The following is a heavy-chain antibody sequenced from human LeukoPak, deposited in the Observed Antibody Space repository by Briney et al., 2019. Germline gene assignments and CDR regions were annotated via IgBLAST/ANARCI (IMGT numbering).Heavy chain of an antibody. CDR3: ARGGYSRADKPKDY. CDR1: GYTFSGYY. CDR2: INPNSGGT. D-gene: IGHD1-26*01. J-gene: IGHJ4*02. Sequence: ASVKVSCKASGYTFSGYYMHWVRQAPGQGLEWMGWINPNSGGTYYTQKFQGRVTMTRDTSISTAYMELSSLRSDDTAVYYCARGGYSRADKPKDYWGQGTLVTDSS. V-gene: IGHV1-2*02.